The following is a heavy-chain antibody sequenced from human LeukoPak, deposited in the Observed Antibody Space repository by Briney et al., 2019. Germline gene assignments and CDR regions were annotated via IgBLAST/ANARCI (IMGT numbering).Heavy chain of an antibody. V-gene: IGHV3-33*01. Sequence: GRSLRLSCAASGFTFSSYGMHWVRQAPGKGQEWVAVIWYDGSNKYYADSVKGRFAISRDNSKNTLYLQMNSLRAEDTAVYYCARGDVGYCSSSSCSPLDHWGQGTLVTVSS. D-gene: IGHD2-2*01. CDR3: ARGDVGYCSSSSCSPLDH. J-gene: IGHJ4*02. CDR2: IWYDGSNK. CDR1: GFTFSSYG.